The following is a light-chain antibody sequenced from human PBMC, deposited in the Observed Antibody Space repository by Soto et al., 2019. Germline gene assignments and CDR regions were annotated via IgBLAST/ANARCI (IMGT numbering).Light chain of an antibody. CDR2: AAS. J-gene: IGKJ1*01. CDR1: ENIARY. V-gene: IGKV1-39*01. Sequence: DIQMTQSPSSLSASVGDRVTITCRASENIARYFNWYQQRPGKAPELLISAASSLQSGVPSRFSGGGSGTDFTLTISSLQPEDFATYYCQQSYSNPRTFGQGTKVEIK. CDR3: QQSYSNPRT.